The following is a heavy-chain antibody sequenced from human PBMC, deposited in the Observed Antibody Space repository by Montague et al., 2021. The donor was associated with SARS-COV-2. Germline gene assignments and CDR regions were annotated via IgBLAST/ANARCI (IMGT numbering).Heavy chain of an antibody. J-gene: IGHJ3*02. CDR1: GGSISNGGYY. Sequence: TLSLTCTVSGGSISNGGYYCIWIRQHPGKGLEWIGYMYDSGSTYYNPSLTSRVTMSLDTSKNQFSLKLSSVTAAATTVYYCARGDGVVVAAPYIWGQGTMVTVSS. CDR3: ARGDGVVVAAPYI. D-gene: IGHD2-15*01. CDR2: MYDSGST. V-gene: IGHV4-31*03.